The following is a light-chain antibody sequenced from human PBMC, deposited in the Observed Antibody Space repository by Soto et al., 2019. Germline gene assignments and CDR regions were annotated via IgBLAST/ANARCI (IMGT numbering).Light chain of an antibody. J-gene: IGKJ1*01. CDR3: QQYNNWPPT. CDR2: GAS. V-gene: IGKV3-15*01. CDR1: QSVSSN. Sequence: DIVVTQSRAGLSVSPGERSTLSGRASQSVSSNLAWYQQKPGQAPRLLIYGASTRATGIPARFSGSGSGTEFTLTISSLQSEDFALYYCQQYNNWPPTFGQGTKVDIK.